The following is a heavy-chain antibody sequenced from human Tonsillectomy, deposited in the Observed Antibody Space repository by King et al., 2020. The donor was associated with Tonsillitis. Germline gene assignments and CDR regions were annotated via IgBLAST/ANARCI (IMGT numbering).Heavy chain of an antibody. D-gene: IGHD3-10*01. CDR2: INEDGSAK. CDR3: AGDRYGSGPLQLL. CDR1: GFRFSRYS. Sequence: VQLVESGGGLVQPGGSLGLSCVGSGFRFSRYSMSWVRQVPGKGLEWVVTINEDGSAKHYVDSVRGRFSISRDNSRNSVYLQMNSLRVDDTALYYCAGDRYGSGPLQLLWGQGTLVIVSS. J-gene: IGHJ4*02. V-gene: IGHV3-7*03.